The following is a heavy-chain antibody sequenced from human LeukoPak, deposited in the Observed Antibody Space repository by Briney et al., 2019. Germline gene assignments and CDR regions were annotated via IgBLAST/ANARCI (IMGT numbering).Heavy chain of an antibody. CDR2: ILYDGSNK. CDR3: ARDENLPRRGLFDY. CDR1: GFTFSTYA. J-gene: IGHJ4*02. V-gene: IGHV3-30*04. D-gene: IGHD1-7*01. Sequence: GGSLRLSCAASGFTFSTYAMHWVRQAPGKGLEWVAVILYDGSNKLYADSVKGRFTISRDNSKNTLYLQMNSLRAEDTAVYYCARDENLPRRGLFDYWGQGTLVTVSS.